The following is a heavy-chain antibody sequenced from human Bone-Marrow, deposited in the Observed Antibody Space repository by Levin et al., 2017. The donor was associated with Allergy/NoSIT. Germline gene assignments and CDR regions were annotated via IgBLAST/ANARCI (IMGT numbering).Heavy chain of an antibody. CDR2: ISYDGSNK. CDR3: AKDARYMVRGVIICYYYYMDV. Sequence: GGSLRLSCAASGFTFSSYGMHWVRQAPGKGLEWVAVISYDGSNKYYADSVKGRFTISRDNSKNTLYLQMNSLRAEDTAVYYCAKDARYMVRGVIICYYYYMDVWGKGTTVTVSS. J-gene: IGHJ6*03. V-gene: IGHV3-30*18. CDR1: GFTFSSYG. D-gene: IGHD3-10*01.